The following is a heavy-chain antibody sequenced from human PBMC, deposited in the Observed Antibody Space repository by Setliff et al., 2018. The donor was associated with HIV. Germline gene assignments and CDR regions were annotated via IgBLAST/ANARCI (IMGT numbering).Heavy chain of an antibody. D-gene: IGHD6-19*01. CDR2: IYHTGST. CDR1: GGFISSSSYY. Sequence: SETLSLTCTVSGGFISSSSYYWAWIRQPPGKGLEWVGHIYHTGSTYYNPSLKSRVSISVATSKSQFSLNISSVTAADTAVYYCARLGAVAGPFGRFDPWGQGTLVTVSS. V-gene: IGHV4-39*01. CDR3: ARLGAVAGPFGRFDP. J-gene: IGHJ5*02.